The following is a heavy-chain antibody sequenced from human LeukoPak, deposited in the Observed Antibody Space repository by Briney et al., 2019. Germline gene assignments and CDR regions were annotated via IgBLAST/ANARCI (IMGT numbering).Heavy chain of an antibody. J-gene: IGHJ5*02. V-gene: IGHV4-59*01. Sequence: SETLSLTCTVSGGSISSYFWSWIRQPPGKGLEWIGYIYDSGSTNYNPSLKSRVTISVDTSKNRFSLKLSSVTAADTAVYYCARDNSVGDYAWWFDPWGQGTLVTVSS. CDR2: IYDSGST. CDR3: ARDNSVGDYAWWFDP. CDR1: GGSISSYF. D-gene: IGHD1-26*01.